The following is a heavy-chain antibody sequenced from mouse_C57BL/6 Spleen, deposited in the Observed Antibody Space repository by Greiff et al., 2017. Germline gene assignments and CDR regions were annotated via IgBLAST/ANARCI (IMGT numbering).Heavy chain of an antibody. J-gene: IGHJ3*01. V-gene: IGHV1-53*01. CDR2: INPSNGGT. CDR3: TRGDPCAY. CDR1: GYTFTSYW. D-gene: IGHD3-3*01. Sequence: QVQLKESGTELVKPGASVKLSCKASGYTFTSYWMPWVKQRPGQGLEWIGNINPSNGGTNYNEKFKSKATLTVDTSSSTAYMQLRSLTSEDSAVYYCTRGDPCAYWGQGTLVTVSA.